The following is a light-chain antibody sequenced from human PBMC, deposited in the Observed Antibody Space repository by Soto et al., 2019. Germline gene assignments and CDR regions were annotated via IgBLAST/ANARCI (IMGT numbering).Light chain of an antibody. CDR1: SSDVGGYTF. CDR2: EVS. Sequence: QSALTQPPSASGSPGQSVTISCTGTSSDVGGYTFVSWYQQHQGKAPKLMIYEVSERPSGVPDRFSGSKSGNTASLTVSGLQAEDEADYYCSSYAGSNIVVFGGGTKLTVL. CDR3: SSYAGSNIVV. V-gene: IGLV2-8*01. J-gene: IGLJ2*01.